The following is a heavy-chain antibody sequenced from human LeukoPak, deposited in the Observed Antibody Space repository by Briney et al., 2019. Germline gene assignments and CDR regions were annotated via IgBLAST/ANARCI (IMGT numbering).Heavy chain of an antibody. CDR1: GFTFSSYD. CDR3: ARESGKFDY. CDR2: ISSGSRTV. J-gene: IGHJ4*02. Sequence: PGGSLRLSCAASGFTFSSYDMNWVRQAPGKGLEWVSYISSGSRTVYYADSVKGRFSISRDNSKNSLSLEMNSLRTEDTAMYYCARESGKFDYWGQGTLVAVSS. V-gene: IGHV3-48*04.